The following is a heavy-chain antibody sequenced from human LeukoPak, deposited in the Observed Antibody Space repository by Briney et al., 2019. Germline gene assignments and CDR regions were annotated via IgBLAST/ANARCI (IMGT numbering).Heavy chain of an antibody. D-gene: IGHD3-22*01. V-gene: IGHV3-23*01. CDR3: AKVPNYYDTTTYYG. CDR2: ISDSKRGGTT. Sequence: GGSLRLSCAASGFIFSDYAMSWVRQAPGKGLEWVSAISDSKRGGTTYYADSMKGRFTISRDTSKNTLYLQMSSLRVEDTAVYYCAKVPNYYDTTTYYGWGQGTLVAVSS. J-gene: IGHJ4*02. CDR1: GFIFSDYA.